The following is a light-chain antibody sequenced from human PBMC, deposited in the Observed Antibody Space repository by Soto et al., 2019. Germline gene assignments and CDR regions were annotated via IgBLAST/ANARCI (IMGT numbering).Light chain of an antibody. V-gene: IGLV1-44*01. J-gene: IGLJ2*01. CDR3: AAWDDSLNGPNVV. CDR2: SNN. CDR1: SSNIGSNT. Sequence: QAVVTQPPSASGTPGQRVTISCSGSSSNIGSNTVNWYQQLPGTAPKLLIYSNNQRPSGVPDRFSGSKSGTSASLAISGLQSEAEVDYYCAAWDDSLNGPNVVFGGGTKLTVL.